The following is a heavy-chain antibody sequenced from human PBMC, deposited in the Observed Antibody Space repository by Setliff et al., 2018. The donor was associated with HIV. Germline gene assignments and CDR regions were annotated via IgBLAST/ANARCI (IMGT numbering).Heavy chain of an antibody. J-gene: IGHJ6*03. CDR3: AREVYRYDDGSESMDV. V-gene: IGHV3-21*06. CDR1: GFTFTEYS. D-gene: IGHD5-18*01. CDR2: ISGSSGYE. Sequence: AGGSLRLSCAASGFTFTEYSMSWVRQPPGKGLEWVSSISGSSGYEYYADSVKGQVTIARDSAKNSLYLQTSSLRAEDTAVYYCAREVYRYDDGSESMDVWGKGTTVTVSS.